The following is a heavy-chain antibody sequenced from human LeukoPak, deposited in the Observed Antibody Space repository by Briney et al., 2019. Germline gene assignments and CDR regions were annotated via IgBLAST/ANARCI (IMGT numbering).Heavy chain of an antibody. CDR2: IYYSGST. Sequence: ASETLSLTCTVSGGSISSYYWSWIRQPPGKGLEWIGYIYYSGSTNYNPSLKSRVTISVDTSKNQFSLKLSSVTAADTAVYYCARGVSYSDYWGQGTLVTVSS. CDR3: ARGVSYSDY. CDR1: GGSISSYY. V-gene: IGHV4-59*12. J-gene: IGHJ4*02. D-gene: IGHD2-21*01.